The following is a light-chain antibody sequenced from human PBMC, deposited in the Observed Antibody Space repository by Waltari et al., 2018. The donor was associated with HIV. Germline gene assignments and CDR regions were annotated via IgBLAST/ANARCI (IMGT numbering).Light chain of an antibody. CDR3: SSFVSGATWI. J-gene: IGLJ2*01. CDR1: TTAVGGHYL. CDR2: GVF. V-gene: IGLV2-23*02. Sequence: QFALTQPASVSGSLGQSITIHCTGPTTAVGGHYLVSWYQHHPGKAPKLLIYGVFKRPSGVSSCFSGSKSGNTASLTISGLQVEDETNYTCSSFVSGATWIFGGGTRVTVL.